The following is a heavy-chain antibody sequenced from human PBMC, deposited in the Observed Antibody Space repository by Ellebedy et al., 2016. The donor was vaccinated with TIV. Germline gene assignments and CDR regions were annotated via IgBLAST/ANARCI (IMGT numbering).Heavy chain of an antibody. CDR1: GASITTYY. Sequence: MPGGSLRLSCNVSGASITTYYWNWIRQSPGKGLEWIGYMSYSGSTNYNPSLKSRVTISVDTSKNQFSLKLNSVTAADTAVYYCARDRDSTGYYSPWGQGILVTVSS. V-gene: IGHV4-59*01. J-gene: IGHJ5*02. CDR3: ARDRDSTGYYSP. CDR2: MSYSGST. D-gene: IGHD3-22*01.